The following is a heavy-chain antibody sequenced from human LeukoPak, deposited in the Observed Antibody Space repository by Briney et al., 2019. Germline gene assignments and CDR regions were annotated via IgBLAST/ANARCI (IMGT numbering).Heavy chain of an antibody. CDR3: AKGGWLDD. Sequence: GGSLRLSCAASGFNFNKYDMTWARQAPGRGLEWVSTITGRSDKTYYTDSVKGRFVTSRDNSKDTLYLQMNSLRAEDTALYYCAKGGWLDDLGQGALVTVSS. D-gene: IGHD6-19*01. V-gene: IGHV3-23*01. J-gene: IGHJ4*02. CDR2: ITGRSDKT. CDR1: GFNFNKYD.